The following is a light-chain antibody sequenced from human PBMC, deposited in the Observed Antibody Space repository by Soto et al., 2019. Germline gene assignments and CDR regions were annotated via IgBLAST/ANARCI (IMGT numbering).Light chain of an antibody. CDR2: GAS. J-gene: IGKJ3*01. CDR1: QSVSSSY. Sequence: EIVLTQSPGTLSLSPGERATLSCRASQSVSSSYLAWYQQKPGQAPRLLIYGASSRSTGIPDRFSGNGSGPDFTLTISRLEPEDFAVYYCQQYGSSPPLFTFGPGTKVDIK. CDR3: QQYGSSPPLFT. V-gene: IGKV3-20*01.